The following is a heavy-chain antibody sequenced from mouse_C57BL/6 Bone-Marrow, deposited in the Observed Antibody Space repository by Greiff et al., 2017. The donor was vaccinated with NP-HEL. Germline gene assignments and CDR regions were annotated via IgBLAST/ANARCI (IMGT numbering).Heavy chain of an antibody. V-gene: IGHV1-19*01. CDR1: GYTFTDYY. CDR2: INPYNGGT. J-gene: IGHJ3*01. D-gene: IGHD3-3*01. Sequence: EVQLQQSGPVPVKPGASVKMSCKASGYTFTDYYMNWVKQSHGKSLEWIGVINPYNGGTSYNQKFKGKATLTVDKSSSTAYMELNSLTSEDSAVYYCAREGPGWFAYWGQGTLVTVSA. CDR3: AREGPGWFAY.